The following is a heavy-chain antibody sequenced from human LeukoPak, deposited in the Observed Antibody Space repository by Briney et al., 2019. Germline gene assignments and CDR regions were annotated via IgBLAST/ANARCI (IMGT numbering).Heavy chain of an antibody. CDR3: ASNRGLYCSSTSCYSPYYFDY. CDR2: IIPIFGTA. CDR1: GGTFSSYA. J-gene: IGHJ4*02. V-gene: IGHV1-69*13. D-gene: IGHD2-2*02. Sequence: GASVKVSCKASGGTFSSYAISWVRQAPGQGLEWMGGIIPIFGTANYAQKFQGRVTITADESTSTAYMELSSLRSEDTAVYYCASNRGLYCSSTSCYSPYYFDYWGQGTLVTVSS.